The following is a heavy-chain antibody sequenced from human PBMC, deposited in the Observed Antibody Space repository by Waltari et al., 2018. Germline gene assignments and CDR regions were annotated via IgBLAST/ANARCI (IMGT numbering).Heavy chain of an antibody. V-gene: IGHV3-30*02. Sequence: QVQLVESGGGVVQPGGSLRLSCAASGFTFNSFGMHWVRQAPGKGLEWMAFVQGDGGKEYYGDSVKCRFTISRDNSKNVLSLQMNSLRAEYTAFYYCVKDGTSDSWSTFYDHWGQGTLITVSS. D-gene: IGHD3-3*01. CDR1: GFTFNSFG. J-gene: IGHJ4*02. CDR2: VQGDGGKE. CDR3: VKDGTSDSWSTFYDH.